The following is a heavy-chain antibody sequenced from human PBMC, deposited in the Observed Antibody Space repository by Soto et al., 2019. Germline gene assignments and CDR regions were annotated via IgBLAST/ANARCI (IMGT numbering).Heavy chain of an antibody. Sequence: EVQLVQSGGGLVQPGGSLRLSCAASGFTFSDYYMDWVRRAPGKGLEWVGRIRNKANNYATEYAASLKGRVTFSRDDSENSLYLXMXXXXXXXXXXXXXXXXXXXXXNLTSFYFDNWGQGTLVTVSS. CDR3: XXXXXXXXNLTSFYFDN. CDR1: GFTFSDYY. CDR2: IRNKANNYAT. J-gene: IGHJ4*02. V-gene: IGHV3-72*01.